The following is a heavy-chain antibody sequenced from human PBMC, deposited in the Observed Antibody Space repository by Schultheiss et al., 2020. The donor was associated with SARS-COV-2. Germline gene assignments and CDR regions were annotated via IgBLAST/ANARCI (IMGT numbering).Heavy chain of an antibody. Sequence: GGSLRLSCAASGFTFSDYYMSWIRQAPGKGLEWVSYISSSSSYTNYADSVKGRFTISRDNAKNSLFLQMNSLRAEDTAVYYCATDAWWHDAFDIWGQGTMVTVSS. D-gene: IGHD2-15*01. CDR2: ISSSSSYT. J-gene: IGHJ3*02. V-gene: IGHV3-11*06. CDR1: GFTFSDYY. CDR3: ATDAWWHDAFDI.